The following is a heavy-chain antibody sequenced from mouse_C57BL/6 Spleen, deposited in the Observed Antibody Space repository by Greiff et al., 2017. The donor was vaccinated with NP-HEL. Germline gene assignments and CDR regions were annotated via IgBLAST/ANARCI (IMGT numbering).Heavy chain of an antibody. V-gene: IGHV1-76*01. D-gene: IGHD1-1*01. CDR2: IYPGSGNT. CDR1: GYTFTDYY. J-gene: IGHJ4*01. Sequence: VQLQQSGAELVRPGASVKLSCKASGYTFTDYYINWVKQRPGQGLEWIARIYPGSGNTYYNEKFKGKATLTAEKSSSTAYMQLSSLTSEDSAVYFCARWGVVAPYYAMDYWGQGTSVTVSS. CDR3: ARWGVVAPYYAMDY.